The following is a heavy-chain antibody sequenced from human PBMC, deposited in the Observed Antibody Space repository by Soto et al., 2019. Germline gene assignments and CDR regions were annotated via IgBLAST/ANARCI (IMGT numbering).Heavy chain of an antibody. D-gene: IGHD3-22*01. Sequence: PGESLKISCKGSGYSFAVYWITWVRQRPGKGLEWMGRIDPSDSQTYYSPSFRGRVTISATKSITTVFLQWSSLRASDTAMYYCARQIYDSDTGPNFQYYFDSWGQGTPVTVSS. CDR3: ARQIYDSDTGPNFQYYFDS. J-gene: IGHJ4*02. CDR2: IDPSDSQT. V-gene: IGHV5-10-1*01. CDR1: GYSFAVYW.